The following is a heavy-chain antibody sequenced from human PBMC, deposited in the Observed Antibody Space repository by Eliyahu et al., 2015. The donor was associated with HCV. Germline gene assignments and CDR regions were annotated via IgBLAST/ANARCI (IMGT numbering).Heavy chain of an antibody. CDR1: GFSLSTSGMC. Sequence: QVTLRESGPALVKPTQTLTLTCTFSGFSLSTSGMCVSWIRQPPGKALEWLALIDWDDDKYYSTSLKTRLTISKDTSKNQVVLTMTNMDPVDTATYYCARRRSVGLYDAFDIWGQGTMVTVSS. CDR2: IDWDDDK. J-gene: IGHJ3*02. D-gene: IGHD3/OR15-3a*01. CDR3: ARRRSVGLYDAFDI. V-gene: IGHV2-70*01.